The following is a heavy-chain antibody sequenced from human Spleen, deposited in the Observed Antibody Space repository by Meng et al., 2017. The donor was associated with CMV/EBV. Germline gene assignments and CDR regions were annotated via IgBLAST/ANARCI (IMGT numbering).Heavy chain of an antibody. CDR3: VRDLVDYTNRRFDY. D-gene: IGHD4-11*01. J-gene: IGHJ4*02. V-gene: IGHV3-74*01. Sequence: ASGCTFTMYWMNWVRQAPGKGLVWVSRVNSDGSSTTYADSVKGRFTISRDNAKNTLSLQMNSLRAEDTAVYYCVRDLVDYTNRRFDYWGQGTLVTVSS. CDR1: GCTFTMYW. CDR2: VNSDGSST.